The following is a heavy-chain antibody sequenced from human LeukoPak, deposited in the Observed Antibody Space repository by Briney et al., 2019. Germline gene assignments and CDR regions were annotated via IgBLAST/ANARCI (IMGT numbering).Heavy chain of an antibody. CDR3: ARDGGYCSGGSCYGGAFDI. CDR1: GFTVSSNY. D-gene: IGHD2-15*01. V-gene: IGHV3-53*01. Sequence: GGSLRLSCAASGFTVSSNYMSWVRQAPGKGLEWVSVIYSGGSTYYADSVKGRFTISRDNSKNTLYLQMNSLSAEDTAVYYCARDGGYCSGGSCYGGAFDIWGQGTMVTVSS. CDR2: IYSGGST. J-gene: IGHJ3*02.